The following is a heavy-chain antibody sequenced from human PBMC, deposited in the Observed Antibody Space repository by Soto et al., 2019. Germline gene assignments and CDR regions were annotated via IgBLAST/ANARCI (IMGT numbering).Heavy chain of an antibody. J-gene: IGHJ4*02. Sequence: SETLSLTCTVTVDSINNRSYYWGWILQPPGKGLEWIGSIYYSGSTYNNPSLKSRVSMSVDTSKNQFSLKLRSVTAADTALYYCARQRTPVVTQAYFDSWGQGSLVTAPQ. D-gene: IGHD2-21*02. CDR2: IYYSGST. CDR1: VDSINNRSYY. V-gene: IGHV4-39*01. CDR3: ARQRTPVVTQAYFDS.